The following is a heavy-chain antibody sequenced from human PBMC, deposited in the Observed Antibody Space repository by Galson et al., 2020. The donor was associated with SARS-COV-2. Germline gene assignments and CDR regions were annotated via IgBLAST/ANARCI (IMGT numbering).Heavy chain of an antibody. D-gene: IGHD2-21*01. CDR2: IFSGGSA. CDR1: GGSISSGGYQ. J-gene: IGHJ4*02. CDR3: ARGGWGGDFIDY. Sequence: SETLSLTCSVSGGSISSGGYQWCWIRQPPGKGLEWIGYIFSGGSAYYNPSLKSRITISVDTSKNRFSLHLNSVTAADTAVYFCARGGWGGDFIDYWCQGALVTVFS. V-gene: IGHV4-30-4*08.